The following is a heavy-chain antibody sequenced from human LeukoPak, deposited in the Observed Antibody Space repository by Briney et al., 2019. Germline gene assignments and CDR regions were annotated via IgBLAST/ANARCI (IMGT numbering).Heavy chain of an antibody. CDR1: GFTFSSTT. D-gene: IGHD6-13*01. CDR3: TKDRRGPAAGTWYLDS. CDR2: ITAIDGRT. J-gene: IGHJ4*02. V-gene: IGHV3-23*01. Sequence: GGSLRLSCVASGFTFSSTTMGWVRQAPGRGLEWVSSITAIDGRTYYADPVRGRFTISRDNSKNTVYLQLNSLRAGDTAIYYCTKDRRGPAAGTWYLDSWGQGTLVTVSS.